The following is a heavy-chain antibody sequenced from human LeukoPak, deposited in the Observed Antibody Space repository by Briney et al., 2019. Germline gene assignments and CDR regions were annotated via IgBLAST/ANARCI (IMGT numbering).Heavy chain of an antibody. D-gene: IGHD3-16*01. CDR1: GFSFTNYA. CDR2: LRGNGEP. Sequence: GGSLRLSCAESGFSFTNYAMSWVRQAPARGPEWVSSLRGNGEPFYPRSVKGRCTLSRDDSRNTVYLQLNDLRVEDTAIFYWARASWVAYADAVWGGQGTQVTVFS. J-gene: IGHJ4*02. V-gene: IGHV3-23*01. CDR3: ARASWVAYADAVW.